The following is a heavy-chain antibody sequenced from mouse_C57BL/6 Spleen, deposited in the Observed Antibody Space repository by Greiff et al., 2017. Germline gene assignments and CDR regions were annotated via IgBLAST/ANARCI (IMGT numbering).Heavy chain of an antibody. J-gene: IGHJ3*01. CDR3: ARYDYVRFAY. V-gene: IGHV1-82*01. CDR2: FYPGDGDT. D-gene: IGHD2-4*01. Sequence: QVQLQQSGPELVKPGASVKISCKASGYAFSSSRMNWVKQRPGKGLEWIGRFYPGDGDTNYNGKFKGKATLTADKSSSTVYMTLSSLTSEDSAVYFCARYDYVRFAYWGQGTLVTVSA. CDR1: GYAFSSSR.